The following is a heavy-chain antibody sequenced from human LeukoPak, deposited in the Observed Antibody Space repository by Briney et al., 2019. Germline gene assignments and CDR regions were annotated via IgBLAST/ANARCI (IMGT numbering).Heavy chain of an antibody. CDR2: IYSGGAI. V-gene: IGHV3-66*01. CDR3: ARVASVQQQLREFDY. CDR1: GFTVSDNY. D-gene: IGHD6-13*01. Sequence: GGSLRLSCAASGFTVSDNYMSWVRQAPGTGLEWVSLIYSGGAIYYADSVKGRFTISRDNSENTLYLQMNSLRAEDTAVYYCARVASVQQQLREFDYWGQGTLVTVSS. J-gene: IGHJ4*02.